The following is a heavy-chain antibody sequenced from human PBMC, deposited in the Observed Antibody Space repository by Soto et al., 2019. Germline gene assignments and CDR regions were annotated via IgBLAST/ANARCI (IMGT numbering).Heavy chain of an antibody. J-gene: IGHJ4*02. CDR2: ISDTSSSK. V-gene: IGHV3-21*01. CDR1: GFTFRSYS. Sequence: PGESLKISCAASGFTFRSYSMNWVRQAPGKGLEWVSSISDTSSSKYYADSIKGRFTISRDNAKNSLFLQMNSLRAEDTAVYFCARERGIWYYFDFWGQGTLVTVSS. CDR3: ARERGIWYYFDF. D-gene: IGHD3-3*02.